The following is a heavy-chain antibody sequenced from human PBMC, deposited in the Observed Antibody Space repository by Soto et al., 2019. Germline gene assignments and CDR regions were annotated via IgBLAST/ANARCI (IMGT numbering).Heavy chain of an antibody. CDR1: GYTFTSYY. J-gene: IGHJ4*02. CDR3: ARGIFMTTVTTGYYFDY. D-gene: IGHD4-17*01. Sequence: QVQLVQSGAEVKKPGASVKVSCKASGYTFTSYYMHWVRQAPGQGLEWMGIINPSGGSTSYAQKFQGRVTMTRDTSTSTVYMELSSLRSEDTAVYYCARGIFMTTVTTGYYFDYWGQGTLVTVSS. CDR2: INPSGGST. V-gene: IGHV1-46*01.